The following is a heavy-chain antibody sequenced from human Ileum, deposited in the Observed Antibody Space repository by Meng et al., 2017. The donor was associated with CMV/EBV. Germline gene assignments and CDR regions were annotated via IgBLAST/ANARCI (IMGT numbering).Heavy chain of an antibody. D-gene: IGHD2/OR15-2a*01. Sequence: GGSLRLSCAASGLTFSDFAMDWVRQAPGKGLEWVSSISAASNYIYYADSVKGRFTVSRDNAENSLYLQMDSLRAEDTAVYYCASISYWGQGTLVTVSS. CDR2: ISAASNYI. J-gene: IGHJ4*02. CDR3: ASISY. CDR1: GLTFSDFA. V-gene: IGHV3-21*01.